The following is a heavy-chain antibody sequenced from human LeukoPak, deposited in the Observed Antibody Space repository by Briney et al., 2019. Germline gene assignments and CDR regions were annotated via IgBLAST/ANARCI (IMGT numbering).Heavy chain of an antibody. D-gene: IGHD4-17*01. J-gene: IGHJ4*02. CDR1: GGSISTYY. CDR3: AREHYGDYFDY. CDR2: IYYSGST. V-gene: IGHV4-59*01. Sequence: SETLSLTCTVSGGSISTYYWNWIRQPPGEELEWIGHIYYSGSTNYNPSLESRVTISVDTSKNHFSLKLTSVTAADTAVYYCAREHYGDYFDYWGQGALVTVSS.